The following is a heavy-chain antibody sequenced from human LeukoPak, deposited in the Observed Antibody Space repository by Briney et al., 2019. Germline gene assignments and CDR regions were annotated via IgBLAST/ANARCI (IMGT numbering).Heavy chain of an antibody. V-gene: IGHV3-23*01. J-gene: IGHJ3*01. Sequence: ETLSLTCTVSGGSISSYYWSWIRQPPGKGLEWVSAISGSGSNTYYADSVKGRFTITRDNSKNTLYLQMNSLRADDTAVYYCAKWGGIVVVIHPKTAFDFWGQGTMVTVSS. CDR3: AKWGGIVVVIHPKTAFDF. CDR1: GGSISSYY. D-gene: IGHD3-22*01. CDR2: ISGSGSNT.